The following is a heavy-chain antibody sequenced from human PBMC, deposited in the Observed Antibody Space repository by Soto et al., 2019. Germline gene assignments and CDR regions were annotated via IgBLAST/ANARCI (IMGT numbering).Heavy chain of an antibody. V-gene: IGHV1-18*01. CDR2: ISAYNGNT. D-gene: IGHD1-26*01. CDR3: ARDRGSYALGY. Sequence: QVQLVQSGAEVKKPGASVKVSCKASGYTFTSYGISWVRQAPGQGLEWMGWISAYNGNTNYAQKLQGRVTMTTDTSTSTAEMELRSLRFDETAVYYCARDRGSYALGYWVEGTLVTVSS. CDR1: GYTFTSYG. J-gene: IGHJ4*02.